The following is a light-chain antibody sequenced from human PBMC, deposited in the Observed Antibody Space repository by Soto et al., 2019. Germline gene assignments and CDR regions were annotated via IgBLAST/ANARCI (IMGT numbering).Light chain of an antibody. V-gene: IGKV1-39*01. Sequence: DIQMTQSPCSLSASVGDRVTITCRASQSISSYLNWYQQKPGKAPKLLIYAASSLQSGVPSRFSGSGSGTDFTLTISSLQPEDFATYYCQQANSFPWTFGQGTKVDIK. J-gene: IGKJ1*01. CDR2: AAS. CDR3: QQANSFPWT. CDR1: QSISSY.